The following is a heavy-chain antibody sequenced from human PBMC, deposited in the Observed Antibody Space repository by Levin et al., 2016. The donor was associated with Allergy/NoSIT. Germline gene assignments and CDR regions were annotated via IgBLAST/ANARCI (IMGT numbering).Heavy chain of an antibody. CDR2: IYYSGST. D-gene: IGHD3-10*01. CDR3: ARHDTYASGNFVFDS. Sequence: SETLSLTCAVYGGSFSGYGWSWIRQPPGKGLEWIVYIYYSGSTTYNPSLKSRVTTSVDTSKNQFSLRLNSVTAADTAVYYCARHDTYASGNFVFDSWGQGTLVTVSS. CDR1: GGSFSGYG. J-gene: IGHJ4*02. V-gene: IGHV4-59*08.